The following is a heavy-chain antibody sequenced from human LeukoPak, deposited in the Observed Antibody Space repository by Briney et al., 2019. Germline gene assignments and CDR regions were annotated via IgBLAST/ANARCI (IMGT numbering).Heavy chain of an antibody. CDR1: GFIFSSYA. CDR2: ISGSGSTT. Sequence: PGGSLRLSCAASGFIFSSYAMTWVRQAPGKGLEWVSGISGSGSTTYYADSVRGRFTLSRDNSRNTLYLQMNSLRAEDTAVYYCTKRRFVGLPVATDFFEYWGQGTLVTVSS. CDR3: TKRRFVGLPVATDFFEY. J-gene: IGHJ4*02. V-gene: IGHV3-23*01. D-gene: IGHD2-2*01.